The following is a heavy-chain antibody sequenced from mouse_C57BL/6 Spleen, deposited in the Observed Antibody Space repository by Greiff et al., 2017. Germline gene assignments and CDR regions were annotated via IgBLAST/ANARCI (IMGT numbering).Heavy chain of an antibody. J-gene: IGHJ4*01. D-gene: IGHD4-1*01. CDR1: GYAFSSYW. V-gene: IGHV1-80*01. CDR3: ARSGKGLYYYAMDY. Sequence: VQLQQSGAELVKPGASVKISCKASGYAFSSYWMNWVKQRPGKGLEWIGQIYPGDGDTNYNGKFKGKATLTADKSSSTAYMQLSSLTSEDSAVYFCARSGKGLYYYAMDYWGQGTSVTVSS. CDR2: IYPGDGDT.